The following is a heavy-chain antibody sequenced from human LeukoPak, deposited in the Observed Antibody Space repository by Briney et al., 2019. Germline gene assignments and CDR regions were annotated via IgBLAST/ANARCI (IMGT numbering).Heavy chain of an antibody. Sequence: PGGSLRLSCAASGFTSSSYWMHWVRQVPGKGLVWVSRISGDGTARNYADSVKGRFTISRDDAKNTVDLQMNSLRAEDTAVYYCARGHYYDSSADDAFDIWGQGTMVTVSS. J-gene: IGHJ3*02. CDR3: ARGHYYDSSADDAFDI. CDR2: ISGDGTAR. V-gene: IGHV3-74*01. CDR1: GFTSSSYW. D-gene: IGHD3-22*01.